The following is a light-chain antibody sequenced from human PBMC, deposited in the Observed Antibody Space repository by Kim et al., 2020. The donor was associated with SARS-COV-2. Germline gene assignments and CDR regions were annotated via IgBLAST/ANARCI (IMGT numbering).Light chain of an antibody. J-gene: IGLJ2*01. CDR2: GKN. V-gene: IGLV3-19*01. CDR3: NSRDSSGNPPVL. Sequence: LGQTVRITCQGDSLRSYYASWYQQKPGQAPVLVIYGKNNRPSGIPDRFSGSSSGNTASLTITGAQAEDEADYYCNSRDSSGNPPVLLGGGTMLTV. CDR1: SLRSYY.